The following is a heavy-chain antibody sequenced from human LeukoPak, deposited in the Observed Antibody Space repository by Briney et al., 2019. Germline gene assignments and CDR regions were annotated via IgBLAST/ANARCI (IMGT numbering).Heavy chain of an antibody. CDR1: GFTVSSNY. D-gene: IGHD5-24*01. CDR2: IYSGGST. V-gene: IGHV3-53*01. Sequence: GGSLRLSCAASGFTVSSNYMSWVRQAPGKGLEWVSVIYSGGSTYYADSVKGRFTISRDNAKNSLYLQMNSLRAEDTAVYYCASPRDGYNRWFDYWGQGTLVTVSS. J-gene: IGHJ4*02. CDR3: ASPRDGYNRWFDY.